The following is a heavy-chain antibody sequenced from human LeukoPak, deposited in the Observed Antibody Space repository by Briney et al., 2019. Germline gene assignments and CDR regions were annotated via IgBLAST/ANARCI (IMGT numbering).Heavy chain of an antibody. CDR2: IYYSGST. CDR3: ASGKDDFSSGEYYFDY. CDR1: GGSISSYY. J-gene: IGHJ4*02. D-gene: IGHD6-19*01. V-gene: IGHV4-59*08. Sequence: KPSETLSLTCTVSGGSISSYYWSWIRQPPGKGLEWIGYIYYSGSTNYNPSLKSRVTISVDTSKNQFSLKLSSVTAADTAVYYCASGKDDFSSGEYYFDYWGQGTLVTVSS.